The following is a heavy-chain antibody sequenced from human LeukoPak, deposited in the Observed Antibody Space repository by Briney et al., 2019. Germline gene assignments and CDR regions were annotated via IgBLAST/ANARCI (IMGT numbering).Heavy chain of an antibody. V-gene: IGHV1-2*04. CDR2: INPNSGGT. Sequence: ASVKVSCKASGYTFTCYYMHWVRQAPGQGLEWMGWINPNSGGTNYAQKFQGWVTMTRDTSISTAYMELSRLRSDDTAVYYCARQGAEWSHPFEFDYWGQGTLVTVSS. CDR3: ARQGAEWSHPFEFDY. J-gene: IGHJ4*02. D-gene: IGHD3-3*01. CDR1: GYTFTCYY.